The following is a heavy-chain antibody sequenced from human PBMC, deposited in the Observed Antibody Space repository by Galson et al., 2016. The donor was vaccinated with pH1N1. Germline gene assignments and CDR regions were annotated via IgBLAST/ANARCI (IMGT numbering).Heavy chain of an antibody. CDR3: ARYAVTYYYDSSGYPDWYFDL. D-gene: IGHD3-22*01. J-gene: IGHJ2*01. V-gene: IGHV5-51*03. CDR1: GYSFTSYW. Sequence: QSGAEVKKPGESLKISCKGSGYSFTSYWLGWVRQMPGNGLEWMGIIYPGDSDTRYSASFQGQVTISADTSTSTAYLQWSSLKASDTAIYYCARYAVTYYYDSSGYPDWYFDLWGRGTLVTVSS. CDR2: IYPGDSDT.